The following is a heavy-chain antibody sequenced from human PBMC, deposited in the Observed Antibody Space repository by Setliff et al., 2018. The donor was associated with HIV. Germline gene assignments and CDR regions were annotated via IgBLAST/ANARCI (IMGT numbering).Heavy chain of an antibody. Sequence: SVKVSCKASGGTFSSYAISWVRQAPGQGLEWMGGSIPSGGRTSYAQKFQGRLTMTRDTSRSTVYMELSSLRSEDTAVYYCARCYYDSSGPTDAFDIWGQGTVVTVSS. D-gene: IGHD3-22*01. V-gene: IGHV1-69*10. CDR3: ARCYYDSSGPTDAFDI. CDR1: GGTFSSYA. J-gene: IGHJ3*02. CDR2: SIPSGGRT.